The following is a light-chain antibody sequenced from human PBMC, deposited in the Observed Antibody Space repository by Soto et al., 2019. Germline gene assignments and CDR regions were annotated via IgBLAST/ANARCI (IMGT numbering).Light chain of an antibody. CDR1: QSIISY. J-gene: IGKJ1*01. CDR3: QQSSSTRWT. CDR2: AAS. Sequence: DIQMTQSPSSLSASVGDRVTITCRASQSIISYLNWYQQKSGKAPKLLIYAASNLQSGVPSRFSGSGSGTDFTLTISSLQPEDFATYYCQQSSSTRWTFGQGTKVEIK. V-gene: IGKV1-39*01.